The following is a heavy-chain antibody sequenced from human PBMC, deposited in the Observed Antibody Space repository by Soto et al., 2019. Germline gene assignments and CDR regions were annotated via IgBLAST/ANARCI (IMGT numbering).Heavy chain of an antibody. Sequence: GESLESSCNGSGYSFTSYWIGWVRQMPGEGLEWMGVIYPSDSDIRYSPSFQGKVTISADKSITTAYLQWSSLKAADTAMYYCVRSGTSSGRFSDYWGQGTLVTVSS. J-gene: IGHJ4*02. D-gene: IGHD2-15*01. V-gene: IGHV5-51*01. CDR2: IYPSDSDI. CDR1: GYSFTSYW. CDR3: VRSGTSSGRFSDY.